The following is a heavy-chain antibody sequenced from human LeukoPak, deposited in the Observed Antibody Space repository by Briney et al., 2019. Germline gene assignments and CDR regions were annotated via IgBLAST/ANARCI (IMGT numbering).Heavy chain of an antibody. CDR1: GASMTSYY. CDR2: MYFGERT. CDR3: ARIPGDRPDD. J-gene: IGHJ4*02. V-gene: IGHV4-59*01. D-gene: IGHD7-27*01. Sequence: SETLSLTCAVSGASMTSYYWTWIRQPPGKGLEWVGYMYFGERTNYNPSLKGRATISIDTSKKQFSLNLKSVTAADTAVYYCARIPGDRPDDWGQGTLVTVS.